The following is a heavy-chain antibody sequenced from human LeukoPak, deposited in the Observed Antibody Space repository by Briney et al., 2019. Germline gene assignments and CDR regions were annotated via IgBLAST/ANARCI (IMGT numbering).Heavy chain of an antibody. CDR2: ISSSSSYI. Sequence: GGSLRLSCAASGFTFSSYSMNWVRQAPGKGLEWVSSISSSSSYIYYADSVKGRFTISRDNAKNSLYLQMNSLRAEDTAVYYCARESRYYYDSSGYPDYWGQGTLVIVSS. CDR3: ARESRYYYDSSGYPDY. J-gene: IGHJ4*02. V-gene: IGHV3-21*01. CDR1: GFTFSSYS. D-gene: IGHD3-22*01.